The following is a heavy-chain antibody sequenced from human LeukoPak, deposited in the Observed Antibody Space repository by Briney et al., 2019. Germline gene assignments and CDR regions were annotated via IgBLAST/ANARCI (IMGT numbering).Heavy chain of an antibody. J-gene: IGHJ5*02. CDR3: ARAGLGYDFWSGYYNWFDP. D-gene: IGHD3-3*01. Sequence: SETLSLTCTVSGDSINSLDLWSWVRQPPGKGLEWIGEINHSGSTNYNPSFKSRVTISVDTSKNQFSLKLSSVTAADTAVYYCARAGLGYDFWSGYYNWFDPWGQGTLVTVSS. V-gene: IGHV4-4*02. CDR1: GDSINSLDL. CDR2: INHSGST.